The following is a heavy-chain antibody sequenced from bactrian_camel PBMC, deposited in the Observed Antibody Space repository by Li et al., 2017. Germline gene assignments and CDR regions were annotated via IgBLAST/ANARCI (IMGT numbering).Heavy chain of an antibody. V-gene: IGHV3S53*01. CDR1: GATAGRHC. Sequence: HVQLVESGGGSVRTGGSLRLSCAASGATAGRHCMAWFRQAPGKEREFVSGIDSRGSASYADSVKDRFTVSQDNAKNTVYLQMNSLKPEDTAKYFCFRRVLRGGFCREGDYWGQGTQVTVS. CDR2: IDSRGSA. J-gene: IGHJ4*01. CDR3: FRRVLRGGFCREGDY. D-gene: IGHD7*01.